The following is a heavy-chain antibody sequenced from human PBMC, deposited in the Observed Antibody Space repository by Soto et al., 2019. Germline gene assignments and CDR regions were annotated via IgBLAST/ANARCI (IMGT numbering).Heavy chain of an antibody. Sequence: SLRLSCAASGFTFDDYAMHWVRQAPGKGLEWVSGISWNSGSIGYADSVKGRFTISRDNAKNSLYLQMNSLRAEDTALYYCAKGAYYYYSMDVWGQGTTVTVSS. V-gene: IGHV3-9*01. J-gene: IGHJ6*02. CDR2: ISWNSGSI. CDR3: AKGAYYYYSMDV. CDR1: GFTFDDYA.